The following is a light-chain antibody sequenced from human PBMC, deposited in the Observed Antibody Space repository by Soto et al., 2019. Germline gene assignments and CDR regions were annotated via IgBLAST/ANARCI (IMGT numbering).Light chain of an antibody. J-gene: IGKJ1*01. CDR2: DAS. CDR3: LQRTDWPRT. CDR1: QSVSSY. Sequence: EIVLTQSPATLSLSPGERATLSCRASQSVSSYLAWYQQKPGQAPRLLIYDASNRATGIPARFSGSGSGTDFTLTISSLEPEDFAIYSCLQRTDWPRTFGQWTKVEIK. V-gene: IGKV3-11*01.